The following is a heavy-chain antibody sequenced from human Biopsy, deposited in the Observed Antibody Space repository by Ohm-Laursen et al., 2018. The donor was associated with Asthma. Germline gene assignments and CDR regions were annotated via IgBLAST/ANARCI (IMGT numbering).Heavy chain of an antibody. Sequence: ASVKVSCKPSAYTFIGYLLHWVRQAPGEGLEWMGRINPNGGATIYAQKFQGRVTMTRDTSISTAYMELSRLTSDDTAVYYCARVQKSPGDRWFDPWGQGTLVTVSS. CDR3: ARVQKSPGDRWFDP. CDR2: INPNGGAT. D-gene: IGHD7-27*01. CDR1: AYTFIGYL. J-gene: IGHJ5*02. V-gene: IGHV1-2*06.